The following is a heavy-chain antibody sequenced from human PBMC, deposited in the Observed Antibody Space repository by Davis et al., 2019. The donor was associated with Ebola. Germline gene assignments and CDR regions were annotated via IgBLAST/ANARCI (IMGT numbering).Heavy chain of an antibody. D-gene: IGHD3-22*01. CDR3: ARVITMIVVVDTDYYGMDV. J-gene: IGHJ6*02. CDR1: GFTFSSYW. Sequence: GESLKISCAASGFTFSSYWMSWVRQAPGKGLEWVAVISYDGSNKYYADSVKGRFTISRDNSKNTLYLQMNSLRAEDTAVYYCARVITMIVVVDTDYYGMDVWGQGTTVTVSS. CDR2: ISYDGSNK. V-gene: IGHV3-30*03.